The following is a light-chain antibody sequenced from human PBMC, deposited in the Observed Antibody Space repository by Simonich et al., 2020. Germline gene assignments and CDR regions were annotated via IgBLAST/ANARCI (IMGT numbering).Light chain of an antibody. CDR1: QSIRSY. Sequence: DIQMTQSPSSLSASVGDRVTITCRASQSIRSYLNWYQQKPGKAPKLLTYAASSLRSGVPSRFSGSGSGTDFTLTISSLQPEDFATYYCQQSYSTPRTFGQGTKVEIK. CDR3: QQSYSTPRT. J-gene: IGKJ1*01. CDR2: AAS. V-gene: IGKV1-39*01.